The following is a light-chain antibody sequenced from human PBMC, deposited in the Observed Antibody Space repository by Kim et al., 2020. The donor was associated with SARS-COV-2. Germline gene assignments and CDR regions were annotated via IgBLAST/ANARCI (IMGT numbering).Light chain of an antibody. J-gene: IGLJ2*01. CDR2: AVS. V-gene: IGLV2-14*03. CDR1: SSAVGYYNY. Sequence: GHSINISCTGTSSAVGYYNYVSWYQQHPGEAPKLLIYAVSGRPSGVSDRFSGSKSDNTAALTISGLQAEDEADYYCSSYTSSSTVVFGGGTKVTVL. CDR3: SSYTSSSTVV.